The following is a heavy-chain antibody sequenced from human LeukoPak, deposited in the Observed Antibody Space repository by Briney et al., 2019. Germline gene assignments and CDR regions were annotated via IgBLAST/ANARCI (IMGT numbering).Heavy chain of an antibody. Sequence: GGSLRLSCAASGFTFSSYGIHWVRQAPGKGLEWVAFIRYDGSNKYYADSVKGRFTISRDNSKNTLYLQMNSLRAEDTAVYYCAKGDHYDSSGSFDYWGQGTLVTVSS. CDR2: IRYDGSNK. D-gene: IGHD3-22*01. CDR3: AKGDHYDSSGSFDY. V-gene: IGHV3-30*02. J-gene: IGHJ4*02. CDR1: GFTFSSYG.